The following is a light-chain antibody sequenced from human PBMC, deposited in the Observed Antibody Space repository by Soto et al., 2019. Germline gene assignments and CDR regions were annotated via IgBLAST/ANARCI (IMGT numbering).Light chain of an antibody. Sequence: DIVMTQSPLSLPVTPGEPATLSCRASHNLFNPYLAWYQHKPGQAPRLLIYGASNRATGIPDRFSGSGSGSDFTLTISRLEPEDFAVYYCQQYGRSPTFGQGTKVDIK. CDR1: HNLFNPY. CDR3: QQYGRSPT. J-gene: IGKJ1*01. V-gene: IGKV3-20*01. CDR2: GAS.